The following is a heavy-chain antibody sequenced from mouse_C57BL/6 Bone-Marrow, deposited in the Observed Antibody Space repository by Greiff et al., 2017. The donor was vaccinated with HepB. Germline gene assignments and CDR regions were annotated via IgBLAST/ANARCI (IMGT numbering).Heavy chain of an antibody. Sequence: EVQGVESGPELVKPGASVKMSCKASGYTFTDYNMHWVKQSHGKSLEWIGYINPNNGGTSYNQKFKGKATLTVNKSSSTAYMELRSLTSEDSAVYYCARKERISRYYYGSSPMYFDVWGTGTTVTVSS. V-gene: IGHV1-22*01. J-gene: IGHJ1*03. CDR3: ARKERISRYYYGSSPMYFDV. CDR2: INPNNGGT. CDR1: GYTFTDYN. D-gene: IGHD1-1*01.